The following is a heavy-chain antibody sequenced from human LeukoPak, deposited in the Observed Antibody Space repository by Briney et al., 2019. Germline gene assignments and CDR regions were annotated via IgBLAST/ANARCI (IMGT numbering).Heavy chain of an antibody. CDR1: GFTFSSYA. Sequence: GGSLRLSCAASGFTFSSYAMTWVRQAPDKGLEWVSAISGSDGSTYYADSVKGRFTISRDDSQNTLFLQMNSLSAEDTAVYYCAKVETSGGANCYALDYWGQGTLVTVSS. J-gene: IGHJ4*02. CDR2: ISGSDGST. D-gene: IGHD2-2*01. CDR3: AKVETSGGANCYALDY. V-gene: IGHV3-23*01.